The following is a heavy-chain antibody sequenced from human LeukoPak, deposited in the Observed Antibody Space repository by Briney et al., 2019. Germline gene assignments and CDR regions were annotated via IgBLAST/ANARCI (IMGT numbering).Heavy chain of an antibody. CDR2: ICPDGTVT. V-gene: IGHV3-74*01. CDR3: VRDFRSADY. J-gene: IGHJ4*02. CDR1: GFTFSTYC. Sequence: PGGSLRLSCAASGFTFSTYCMHRVRQAPGKGPMWVSRICPDGTVTNYADSVKARFIISRGNARNTVYLQMNSLRVEDTAVYYCVRDFRSADYWGQGTLVTVSS.